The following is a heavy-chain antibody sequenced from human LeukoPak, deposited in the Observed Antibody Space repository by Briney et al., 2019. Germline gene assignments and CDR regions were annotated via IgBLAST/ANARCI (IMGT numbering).Heavy chain of an antibody. J-gene: IGHJ4*02. Sequence: SETLSLTCTVSGGSISSYCWSWIQQPPGKGLEWIGYIYYSGSTKYNPSLRSRVTISVDTSKNQFSLKLSSVTAADTAVYYCARGFYSSSFDYWGQGTLVTVSS. CDR1: GGSISSYC. CDR2: IYYSGST. V-gene: IGHV4-59*01. CDR3: ARGFYSSSFDY. D-gene: IGHD6-6*01.